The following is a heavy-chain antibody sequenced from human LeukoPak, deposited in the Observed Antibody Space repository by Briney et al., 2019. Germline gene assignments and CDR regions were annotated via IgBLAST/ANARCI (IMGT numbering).Heavy chain of an antibody. Sequence: GGSLRLSCAASGFTFSSYGMHWVRQAPGKGLEWVAVIWYDGSNKYYADSVKGRFTISRDNSKNTLYLQMNRLRAEDTAVYYCAKILPMYSSSWQVSIDYWGQGTLVTVSS. CDR3: AKILPMYSSSWQVSIDY. V-gene: IGHV3-33*06. D-gene: IGHD6-13*01. CDR1: GFTFSSYG. J-gene: IGHJ4*02. CDR2: IWYDGSNK.